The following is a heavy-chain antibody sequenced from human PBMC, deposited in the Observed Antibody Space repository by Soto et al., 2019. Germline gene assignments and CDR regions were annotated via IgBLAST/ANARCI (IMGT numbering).Heavy chain of an antibody. J-gene: IGHJ6*03. Sequence: SETLSLTCTVSGGSISSSSYYWGWIRQPPGKGLEWIGSIYYSGSTYYNPSLKSRVTISVDTSKNQFSLKLSSVTAADTAVYYCARKLGLPIGYYYYYMDVWGKGTTVTVSS. CDR3: ARKLGLPIGYYYYYMDV. CDR2: IYYSGST. V-gene: IGHV4-39*01. CDR1: GGSISSSSYY. D-gene: IGHD1-26*01.